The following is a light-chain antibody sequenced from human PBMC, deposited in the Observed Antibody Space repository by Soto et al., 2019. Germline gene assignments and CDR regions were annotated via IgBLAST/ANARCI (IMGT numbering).Light chain of an antibody. J-gene: IGKJ1*01. CDR2: DAS. V-gene: IGKV3-11*01. CDR3: QQYNSYSWT. Sequence: EIVLTQSPATLSLSPGERATLSCRASQSISNFLAWYQQKPGQPPRLLIYDASKRATDIPDRFIGSGSGTDFTLTISSLQPDDFATYYCQQYNSYSWTFGQGTKVEIK. CDR1: QSISNF.